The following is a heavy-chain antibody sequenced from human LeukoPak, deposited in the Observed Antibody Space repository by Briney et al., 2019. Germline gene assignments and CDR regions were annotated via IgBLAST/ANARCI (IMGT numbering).Heavy chain of an antibody. CDR2: ISSSSSYI. V-gene: IGHV3-21*04. Sequence: GSLRLSCAASGFTFSSYSMNWVRQAPGKGLEWVSSISSSSSYIYYADSVKGRFTISRDNAKNTLYLQMNSLRAEDTAVYYCAKEVLVPYIKLSITMVRVGGYFDYWGQGTLVTVSS. D-gene: IGHD3-10*01. CDR3: AKEVLVPYIKLSITMVRVGGYFDY. J-gene: IGHJ4*02. CDR1: GFTFSSYS.